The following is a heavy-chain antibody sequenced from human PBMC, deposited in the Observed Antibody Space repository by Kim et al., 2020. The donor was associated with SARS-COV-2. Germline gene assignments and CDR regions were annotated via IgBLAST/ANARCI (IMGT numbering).Heavy chain of an antibody. V-gene: IGHV1-8*01. Sequence: ASVKVSCKASGYTFTGYDINWVRQATGQGLEWMGWMNPNSGNTGYAQKFQGRVTMTRNTSISTAYMELSSLRSEDTAVYYCARGHLKSIVVVIAPRPYYYYMDVWGKGTTVTVSS. CDR3: ARGHLKSIVVVIAPRPYYYYMDV. J-gene: IGHJ6*03. CDR1: GYTFTGYD. D-gene: IGHD2-21*01. CDR2: MNPNSGNT.